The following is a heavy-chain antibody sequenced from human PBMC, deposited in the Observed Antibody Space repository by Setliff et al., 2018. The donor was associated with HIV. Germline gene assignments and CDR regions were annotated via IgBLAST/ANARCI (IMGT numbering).Heavy chain of an antibody. D-gene: IGHD6-19*01. CDR2: INHSGST. J-gene: IGHJ4*02. CDR1: GGSFSGYY. V-gene: IGHV4-34*01. CDR3: ARGRKKTLAVSGTRYFDF. Sequence: SETLSLTCAVYGGSFSGYYWSWIRQPPGKGLEWIGEINHSGSTNYNPSLTSRVTISVDTSKNQFSLKLSSVTAADTAVFYCARGRKKTLAVSGTRYFDFWGQGTLVTVSS.